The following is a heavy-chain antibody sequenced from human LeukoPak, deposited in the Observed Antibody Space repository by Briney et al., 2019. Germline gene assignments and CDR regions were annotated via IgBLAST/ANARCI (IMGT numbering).Heavy chain of an antibody. J-gene: IGHJ6*04. D-gene: IGHD3-9*01. V-gene: IGHV5-10-1*01. CDR2: IDPSDSYT. Sequence: RGESLKISCQGSGYSFTGYWITWVRQLPGKGLEWMGRIDPSDSYTKYSPSFQGHVTISADKSISTAYLQWSSLKASDTAMYYCARQNILTGIDYYGMDVWGKGTMVTVSS. CDR3: ARQNILTGIDYYGMDV. CDR1: GYSFTGYW.